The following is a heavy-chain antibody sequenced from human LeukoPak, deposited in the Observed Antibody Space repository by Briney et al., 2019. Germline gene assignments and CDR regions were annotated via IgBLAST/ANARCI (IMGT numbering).Heavy chain of an antibody. Sequence: GGSLRLSCAASGFTFSSYTMNWVRQAPGKGLEWVSSITSGSGSKFYADSLKGRFTISSDNAKNSLYLQMNSLRAEDTAVYYCARVAGESRDYWGQGTLVTVSS. CDR1: GFTFSSYT. J-gene: IGHJ4*02. V-gene: IGHV3-21*01. CDR3: ARVAGESRDY. CDR2: ITSGSGSK.